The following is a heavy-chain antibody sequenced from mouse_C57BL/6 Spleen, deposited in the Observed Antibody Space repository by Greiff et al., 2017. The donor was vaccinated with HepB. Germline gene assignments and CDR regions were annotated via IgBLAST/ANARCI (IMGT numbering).Heavy chain of an antibody. CDR3: ARSGSGYEFWFAY. D-gene: IGHD3-2*02. CDR2: IYPGDGDT. CDR1: GYAFSSSW. Sequence: QVQLQQSGPELVKPGASVKISCKASGYAFSSSWMNWVKQRPGKGLEWIGRIYPGDGDTNYNGKFKGKATLTADKSSSTAYMQLSSLTSEDSAVYFCARSGSGYEFWFAYWGQGTLVTVSA. J-gene: IGHJ3*01. V-gene: IGHV1-82*01.